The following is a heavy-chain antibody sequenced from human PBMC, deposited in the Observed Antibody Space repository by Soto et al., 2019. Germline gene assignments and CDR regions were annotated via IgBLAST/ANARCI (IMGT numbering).Heavy chain of an antibody. V-gene: IGHV3-7*03. CDR2: IMQDGSEK. J-gene: IGHJ4*02. Sequence: EVQLVESGGGLVQPGGSLRLSCAASGFTFSSYWMTWVRQAPGKGLEWVANIMQDGSEKYYVDSVKGRFTISRDNTKKSLYLQMNSLRTQDTAVYYCARGSGWGDSWGQGTLVTVSS. CDR3: ARGSGWGDS. CDR1: GFTFSSYW. D-gene: IGHD6-19*01.